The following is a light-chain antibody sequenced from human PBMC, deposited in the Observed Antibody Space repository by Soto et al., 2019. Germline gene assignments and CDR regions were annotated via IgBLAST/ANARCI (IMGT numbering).Light chain of an antibody. CDR3: QQRSSWPLT. CDR1: QSVTSSY. J-gene: IGKJ4*01. Sequence: ETVLTQSPGTLSLSPGERATLSDRASQSVTSSYLAWWQQKPGQAPRLLIYGASNRAAGIPARFSGSGSGTDCTLTISSLEHEDVAVYYCQQRSSWPLTVGGGTKVDI. CDR2: GAS. V-gene: IGKV3-11*01.